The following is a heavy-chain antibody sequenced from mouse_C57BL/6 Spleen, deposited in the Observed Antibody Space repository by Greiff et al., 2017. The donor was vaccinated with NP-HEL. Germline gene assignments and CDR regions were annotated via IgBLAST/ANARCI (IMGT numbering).Heavy chain of an antibody. J-gene: IGHJ2*01. CDR1: GYSITSGYY. Sequence: EVQLQESGPGLVKPSQSLSLTCSVTGYSITSGYYWNWIRQFPGNKLEWMGYISYDGSNNYNPSLKNRISITRDTSKNQFFLKLNSVTTEDTATYYCARGNDGLHYFDYWGQGTTLTVSS. CDR2: ISYDGSN. CDR3: ARGNDGLHYFDY. V-gene: IGHV3-6*01. D-gene: IGHD2-3*01.